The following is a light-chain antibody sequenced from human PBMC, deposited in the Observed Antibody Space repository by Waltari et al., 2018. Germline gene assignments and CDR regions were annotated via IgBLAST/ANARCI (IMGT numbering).Light chain of an antibody. V-gene: IGKV1-5*03. J-gene: IGKJ4*01. CDR2: KAS. CDR1: QSINMW. Sequence: DIQMTQSPSTLSASVGDRVTITCRASQSINMWLAWYQQKQGKAPKLLIYKASNLESGVPSRFSGSGSATEFTLTISSLQPDDFATYYCQHYNNYFPLTFGGGTKVEVK. CDR3: QHYNNYFPLT.